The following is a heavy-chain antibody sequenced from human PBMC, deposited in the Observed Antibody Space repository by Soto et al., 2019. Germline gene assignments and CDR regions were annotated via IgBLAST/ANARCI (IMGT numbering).Heavy chain of an antibody. V-gene: IGHV3-74*01. D-gene: IGHD3-10*01. CDR3: VRGPRPSSVATGAF. CDR1: GFVFNMYW. J-gene: IGHJ4*02. Sequence: EVQLVQSGGGLVQPGGSVRLSCAASGFVFNMYWMHWVRQAPGKGLEWVSRISDDGSRIHYADSVKGRFSISRDNAQNILFLEMTALRDDDTALYYCVRGPRPSSVATGAFWGQGSPVTVSS. CDR2: ISDDGSRI.